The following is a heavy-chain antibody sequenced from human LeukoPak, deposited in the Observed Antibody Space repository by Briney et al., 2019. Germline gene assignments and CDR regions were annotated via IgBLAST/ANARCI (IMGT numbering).Heavy chain of an antibody. CDR1: GYTFTGYY. V-gene: IGHV1-2*02. D-gene: IGHD5-12*01. Sequence: ASVKVSCKASGYTFTGYYMHWVRQAPGQGLEWMGWINPNSGGTNYAQKFQGRVTMTRDTSISTAYMELSRLRSDDTAVYYCARGRGLRGYSGYVHFDYWGQGTLVTVSS. J-gene: IGHJ4*02. CDR3: ARGRGLRGYSGYVHFDY. CDR2: INPNSGGT.